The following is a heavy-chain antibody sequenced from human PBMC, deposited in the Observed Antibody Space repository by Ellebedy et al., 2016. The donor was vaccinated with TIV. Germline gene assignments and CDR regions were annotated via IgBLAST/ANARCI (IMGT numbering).Heavy chain of an antibody. D-gene: IGHD4-17*01. CDR3: ATDGSYGDYLSPRHAFAI. J-gene: IGHJ3*02. CDR1: GFTFNTYW. CDR2: INQDGSQK. V-gene: IGHV3-7*01. Sequence: GESLKISCAASGFTFNTYWMTWVRQAPGKGLEWVANINQDGSQKYYVDSVKGRFIVSRDNAKNSLYLQINSPRDDDTAVYYCATDGSYGDYLSPRHAFAIWGLGTTVTVSS.